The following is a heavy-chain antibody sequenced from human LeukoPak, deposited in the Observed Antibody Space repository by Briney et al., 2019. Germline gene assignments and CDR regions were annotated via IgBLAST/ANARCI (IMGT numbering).Heavy chain of an antibody. Sequence: GASVKVSCTASGYTLTSYSISWVRQAPGQGLEWMGWISSYNGNTDLAQTLQGRVTMTTDTSTSTAYMELRSLRSDDTAVYYCARGQYFDFWGQGALVTVSS. CDR3: ARGQYFDF. CDR1: GYTLTSYS. V-gene: IGHV1-18*01. J-gene: IGHJ4*02. CDR2: ISSYNGNT.